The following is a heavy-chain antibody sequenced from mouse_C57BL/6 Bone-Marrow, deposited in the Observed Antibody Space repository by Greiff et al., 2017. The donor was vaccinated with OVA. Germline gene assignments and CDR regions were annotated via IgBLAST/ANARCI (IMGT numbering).Heavy chain of an antibody. V-gene: IGHV1-69*01. CDR1: GYTFTSYW. Sequence: QVQLKQPGAELVMPGASVKLSCKASGYTFTSYWMHWVKQRPGQGLEWIGEIDPSDSYTNYNQKFKGQSTLTVDKSSSTAYMQLSSLASEDSAVYYCARDYLDYGGQGTTLTVSS. CDR3: ARDYLDY. D-gene: IGHD2-4*01. CDR2: IDPSDSYT. J-gene: IGHJ2*01.